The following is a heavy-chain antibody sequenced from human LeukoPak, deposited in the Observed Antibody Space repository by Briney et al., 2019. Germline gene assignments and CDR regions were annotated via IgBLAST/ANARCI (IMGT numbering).Heavy chain of an antibody. D-gene: IGHD1-20*01. V-gene: IGHV4-4*07. J-gene: IGHJ4*02. CDR1: GGSISSYY. CDR2: IYSSGST. Sequence: SETLSLTCSVSGGSISSYYWSWIRQTAGKGLEWIGRIYSSGSTNYNPSLKSRVTMSVDMSKNQSSLKLSSVTAADTAVYYCASLRGDNWNYYDYWGQGILVTVSS. CDR3: ASLRGDNWNYYDY.